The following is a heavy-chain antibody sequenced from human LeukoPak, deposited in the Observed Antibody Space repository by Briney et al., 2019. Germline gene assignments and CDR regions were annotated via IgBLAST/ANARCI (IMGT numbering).Heavy chain of an antibody. CDR1: GFTFSSYG. D-gene: IGHD2-21*02. CDR2: IWYDGSNK. CDR3: ARTDETAPAEDFQH. Sequence: GGSLRLSCAAPGFTFSSYGMHWVRQAPGKGLEWVAVIWYDGSNKYYTDSVKGRFTISRDNSKNTLYLQMKSLRAEDTAVYYCARTDETAPAEDFQHWGQGTLVTVSS. J-gene: IGHJ1*01. V-gene: IGHV3-33*01.